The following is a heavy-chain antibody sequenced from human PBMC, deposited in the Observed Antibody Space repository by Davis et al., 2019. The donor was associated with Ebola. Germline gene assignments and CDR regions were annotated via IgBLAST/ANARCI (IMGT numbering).Heavy chain of an antibody. CDR1: GVTFTGYA. CDR3: ARVNAVTGYSRFDS. J-gene: IGHJ5*01. CDR2: TSHDGSTK. V-gene: IGHV3-30*04. Sequence: PGGSLRLSCAASGVTFTGYAGHRLRPAPGQGLESVSATSHDGSTKLHADSVKGRFTISRDNAKNSLYLRLNSLRAEDTALYHCARVNAVTGYSRFDSWGQGTLVTVSS. D-gene: IGHD3-9*01.